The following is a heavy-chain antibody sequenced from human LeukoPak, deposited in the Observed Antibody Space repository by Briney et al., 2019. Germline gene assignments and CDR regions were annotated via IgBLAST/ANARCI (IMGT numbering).Heavy chain of an antibody. Sequence: SETLSLTCTVSGGSIFSTTYYWVWIRQPPGKGLEWIGSIFSFGSTYYNPSLKSRVTMSVDTSKNHFSLRLSSVTAADTAVYYCAIREDSSTVFVESWGQGTLVTVS. J-gene: IGHJ4*02. CDR2: IFSFGST. CDR1: GGSIFSTTYY. V-gene: IGHV4-39*02. D-gene: IGHD3-3*01. CDR3: AIREDSSTVFVES.